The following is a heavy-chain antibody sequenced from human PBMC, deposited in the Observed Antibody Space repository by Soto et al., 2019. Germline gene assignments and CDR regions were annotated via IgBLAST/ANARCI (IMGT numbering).Heavy chain of an antibody. Sequence: SETLSLTCTVSGGSISSYYWSWIRQPPGKGLEWIGYIYYSGSTNYNPSLKSRVTISVDTSKNQFSLKLSSVTAADTAVYYCARGGAIDAFDIWGQGTMVTV. CDR1: GGSISSYY. J-gene: IGHJ3*02. CDR2: IYYSGST. CDR3: ARGGAIDAFDI. V-gene: IGHV4-59*01. D-gene: IGHD2-2*01.